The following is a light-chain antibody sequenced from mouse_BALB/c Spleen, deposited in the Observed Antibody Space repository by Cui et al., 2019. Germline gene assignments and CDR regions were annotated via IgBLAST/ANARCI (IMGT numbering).Light chain of an antibody. J-gene: IGKJ5*01. CDR1: SSVSY. V-gene: IGKV4-68*01. CDR2: LTS. Sequence: QIVLTQSPALMSASPGEKVTINCSASSSVSYMYWYQQKPRSSPKPWIYLTSNLASGVPARFSGSGSGTSYSLTISSMEAEEAATYYCQQWSSNPLTFGAGTKLELK. CDR3: QQWSSNPLT.